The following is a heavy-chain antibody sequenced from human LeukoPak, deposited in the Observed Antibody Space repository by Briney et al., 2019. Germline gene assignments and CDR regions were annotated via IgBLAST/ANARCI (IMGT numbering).Heavy chain of an antibody. D-gene: IGHD3-22*01. V-gene: IGHV3-48*03. CDR3: ARRWGDSSSPLDS. Sequence: QPGGSLRLSCGAPGXTFSSYEMNWVRQAPGKGLEWVSYISSSGTTIYYADAVKGRFTISRDNAKNSLYLQMNSLRAEDTAVYYCARRWGDSSSPLDSWGQGTLVTVSS. CDR2: ISSSGTTI. CDR1: GXTFSSYE. J-gene: IGHJ4*02.